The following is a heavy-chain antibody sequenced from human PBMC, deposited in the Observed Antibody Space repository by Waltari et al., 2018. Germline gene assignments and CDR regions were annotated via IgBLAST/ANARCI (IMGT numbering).Heavy chain of an antibody. CDR3: ARDRGRGLYLES. CDR1: GESVTNTYW. J-gene: IGHJ4*02. D-gene: IGHD2-15*01. Sequence: QVKLQESGPGLVKPSGTLSLPCAVSGESVTNTYWWSWVRQSPGRGLEWIGQIHGSGRTNYNPSLESRVTVSLDTSNNHFSLRVTSATAADTAVYFCARDRGRGLYLESWGQGTLVTVSP. V-gene: IGHV4-4*02. CDR2: IHGSGRT.